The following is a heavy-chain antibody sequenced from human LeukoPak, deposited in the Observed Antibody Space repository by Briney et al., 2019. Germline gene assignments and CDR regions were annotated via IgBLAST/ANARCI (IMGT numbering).Heavy chain of an antibody. Sequence: GGSPRLSCAASGFTFSSYAMHWVRQAPGKGLEWVAVISYDGSNKYYADSVKGRFTISRDNSKNTLYLQMNSLRAEDTAVYYCARVLYYDFWSEMDVWGQGTTVTVSS. CDR1: GFTFSSYA. CDR2: ISYDGSNK. J-gene: IGHJ6*02. D-gene: IGHD3-3*01. CDR3: ARVLYYDFWSEMDV. V-gene: IGHV3-30-3*01.